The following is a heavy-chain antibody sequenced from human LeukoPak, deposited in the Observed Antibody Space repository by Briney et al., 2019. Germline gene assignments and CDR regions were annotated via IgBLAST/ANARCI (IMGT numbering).Heavy chain of an antibody. CDR1: GFTFSNYA. V-gene: IGHV3-30-3*02. J-gene: IGHJ4*02. Sequence: GGSLRLSCAASGFTFSNYAMHWVRQAPGKGLEWVAVRSYDGSNKYYADSVKGRFTISRDNSKNTLYLQMNSLRAEDTAVYYCAKTQGSGYSDYWGQGTLVTVSS. D-gene: IGHD3-22*01. CDR3: AKTQGSGYSDY. CDR2: RSYDGSNK.